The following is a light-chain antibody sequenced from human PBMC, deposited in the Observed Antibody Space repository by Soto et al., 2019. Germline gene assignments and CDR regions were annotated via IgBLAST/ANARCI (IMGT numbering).Light chain of an antibody. J-gene: IGKJ2*01. CDR3: QQCAHSPRT. Sequence: EIVLTQSPATLSLSPGERGTLSCRASQSVTNNYLAWYQQKPGQAPRLLIYDASSRATGIPDRFSGSGSGTDFTLTISRLGPEDFAVYYCQQCAHSPRTFGQGTKVEMK. CDR1: QSVTNNY. CDR2: DAS. V-gene: IGKV3-20*01.